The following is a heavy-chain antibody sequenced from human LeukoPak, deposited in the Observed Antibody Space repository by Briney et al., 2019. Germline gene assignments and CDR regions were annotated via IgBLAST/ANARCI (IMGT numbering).Heavy chain of an antibody. CDR1: GGSISSGSYY. J-gene: IGHJ4*02. Sequence: PSETLSLTCTVSGGSISSGSYYWSWIRQPAGKGLEWIGRIYTSGSTNYNPSLKSRVTISVDTSKNQFSLKLSSVTAADTAVYYCARDRGYSGYPAGLFDYWGQGTLVTVSS. V-gene: IGHV4-61*02. CDR2: IYTSGST. CDR3: ARDRGYSGYPAGLFDY. D-gene: IGHD5-12*01.